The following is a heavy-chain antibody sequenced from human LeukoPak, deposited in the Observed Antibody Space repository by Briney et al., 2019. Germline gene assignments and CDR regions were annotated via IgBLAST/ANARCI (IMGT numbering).Heavy chain of an antibody. V-gene: IGHV4-39*07. CDR3: ARVRGYYIPGYYYYYMDV. CDR1: GGSISSSSYY. D-gene: IGHD3-3*01. J-gene: IGHJ6*03. CDR2: IYYSGST. Sequence: SETLSLTCTVSGGSISSSSYYWGWIRQPPGKGLEWIGSIYYSGSTYYNPSLKSRVTISVDTSKNQFSLKLSSVTAADTAVCYCARVRGYYIPGYYYYYMDVWGKGTTVTVSS.